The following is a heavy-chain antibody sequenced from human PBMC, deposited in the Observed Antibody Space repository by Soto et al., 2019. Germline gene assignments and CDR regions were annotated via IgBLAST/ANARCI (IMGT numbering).Heavy chain of an antibody. J-gene: IGHJ4*02. Sequence: QVQLVQSGAEVKKPGSSVKVSCKASGGTFSSYAISWVRQAPGQGLEWMGGIIPIFGTANYAQKFQGRVTFTANASTSIAYMELSSVRSEDTAVDYCARGGIRYDILTGPFGYWGQGTLVTVSS. D-gene: IGHD3-9*01. CDR3: ARGGIRYDILTGPFGY. CDR2: IIPIFGTA. V-gene: IGHV1-69*01. CDR1: GGTFSSYA.